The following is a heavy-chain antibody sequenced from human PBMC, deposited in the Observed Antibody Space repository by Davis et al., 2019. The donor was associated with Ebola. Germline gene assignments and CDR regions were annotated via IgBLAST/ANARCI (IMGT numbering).Heavy chain of an antibody. Sequence: GESLKISCAASGFSFETYLMNWVHQAPGKGLEWVASINSGSIFINYADSVKGRFTISRDNAKNSLFLQMNSLRAEDTAVYYCANFGTSSGNNWGQGTLVTVSS. J-gene: IGHJ4*02. CDR1: GFSFETYL. CDR3: ANFGTSSGNN. CDR2: INSGSIFI. V-gene: IGHV3-21*01. D-gene: IGHD6-6*01.